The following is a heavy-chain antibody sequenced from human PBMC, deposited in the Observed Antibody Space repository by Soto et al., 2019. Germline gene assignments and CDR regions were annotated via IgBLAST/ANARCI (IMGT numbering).Heavy chain of an antibody. CDR3: ARIKIAGTFHHDK. CDR1: GGSITSGDYY. V-gene: IGHV4-30-4*01. Sequence: TQTLTCNVSGGSITSGDYYWSWVRQPPGKGLEWIGYIYYSGSAYYNPSLKTRLAMSVDTSNNHFSLKLSSVTAADTAVYYWARIKIAGTFHHDKWGKGNSVTV. J-gene: IGHJ6*03. D-gene: IGHD6-13*01. CDR2: IYYSGSA.